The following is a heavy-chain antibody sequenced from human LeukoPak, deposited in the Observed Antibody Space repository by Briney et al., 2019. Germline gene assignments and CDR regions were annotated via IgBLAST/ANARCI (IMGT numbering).Heavy chain of an antibody. J-gene: IGHJ4*02. CDR2: IYHSGST. V-gene: IGHV4-4*02. D-gene: IGHD3-22*01. CDR3: ARADYYDSSGYSY. CDR1: GGSISSSNW. Sequence: PSGTLSLTCAVSGGSISSSNWWSWVRQPPGKGLEWIGEIYHSGSTNYNPSLKSRVTISVDKSKNQFSLKLSSVTAADTAVYYCARADYYDSSGYSYWGQGTLVTVSS.